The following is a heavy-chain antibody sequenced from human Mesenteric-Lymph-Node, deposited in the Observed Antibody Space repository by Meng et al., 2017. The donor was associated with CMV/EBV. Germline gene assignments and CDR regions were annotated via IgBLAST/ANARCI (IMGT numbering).Heavy chain of an antibody. CDR1: GFIFRNYW. J-gene: IGHJ4*02. Sequence: GGSLRLSCAASGFIFRNYWMSWVRQTPGKGLEWVANMKQEGDDRYYVDSVKGRFTISRDNARSSLFLQMSTLTAEDTAVYYCARIMTVSGEGGFDRWGPGTLVTVSS. V-gene: IGHV3-7*01. D-gene: IGHD3-16*01. CDR3: ARIMTVSGEGGFDR. CDR2: MKQEGDDR.